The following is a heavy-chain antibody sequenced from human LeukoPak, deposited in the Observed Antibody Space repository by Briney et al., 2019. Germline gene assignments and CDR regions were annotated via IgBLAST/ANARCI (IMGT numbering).Heavy chain of an antibody. V-gene: IGHV4-59*01. Sequence: SETLSLTCTVSGGSISSYYWSWIRQPPGKGLEWIGYIYYSGSTNYNPSLKSRVTISVDTSKNQFSLKLSSVTAADTAVYYCARGSDYYGSGSYYLPTYYYGMDVWGRGTTVTVSS. CDR1: GGSISSYY. CDR2: IYYSGST. J-gene: IGHJ6*02. D-gene: IGHD3-10*01. CDR3: ARGSDYYGSGSYYLPTYYYGMDV.